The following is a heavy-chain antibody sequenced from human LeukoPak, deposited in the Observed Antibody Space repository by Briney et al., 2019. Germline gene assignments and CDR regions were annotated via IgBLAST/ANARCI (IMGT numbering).Heavy chain of an antibody. D-gene: IGHD3-10*01. CDR3: ARAYRGYYGSGSYYNDAFDI. CDR2: IRTDGSVT. Sequence: GGSLRLSCAASGFTFSNYWIHWVRQAPGRGLVWVSRIRTDGSVTNYADSVKGRFTISRENAKNSLYLQMNSLRAGDTAVYYCARAYRGYYGSGSYYNDAFDIWGQGTMVTVSS. CDR1: GFTFSNYW. J-gene: IGHJ3*02. V-gene: IGHV3-74*01.